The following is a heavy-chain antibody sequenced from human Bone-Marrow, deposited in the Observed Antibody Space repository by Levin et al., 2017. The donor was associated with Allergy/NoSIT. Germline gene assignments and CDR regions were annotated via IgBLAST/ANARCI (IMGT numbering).Heavy chain of an antibody. CDR1: GFILSNYD. CDR2: TSGGGGSP. D-gene: IGHD5-24*01. CDR3: AKEKWLQFGAPVDY. J-gene: IGHJ4*02. V-gene: IGHV3-23*01. Sequence: GESLKISCVVSGFILSNYDITWVRQAPGKGLEWVSGTSGGGGSPYYADSVKGRFTTTGDKSRNTVYLQMNDLRVEDTAIYYCAKEKWLQFGAPVDYWGQGTLVTVSS.